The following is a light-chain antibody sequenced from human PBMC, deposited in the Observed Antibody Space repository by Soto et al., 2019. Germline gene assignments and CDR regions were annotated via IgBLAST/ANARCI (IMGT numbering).Light chain of an antibody. Sequence: EIVLTQSPATLSLSPGERATLSFRASQSVSSYLAWYQQKPGQAPRLLIYDASNRATGIPARFSGSGSGTDFTLTISSLEPEDFAAYYCQQRSNWPPLTFGQGTRLEI. J-gene: IGKJ5*01. CDR3: QQRSNWPPLT. CDR2: DAS. CDR1: QSVSSY. V-gene: IGKV3-11*01.